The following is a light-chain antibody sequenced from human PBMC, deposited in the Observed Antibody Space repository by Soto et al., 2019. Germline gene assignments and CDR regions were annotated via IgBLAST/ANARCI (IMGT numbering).Light chain of an antibody. CDR3: QSYDSSLSGSYV. CDR1: SSNIGAGYD. Sequence: QSVLTQTPSVSGAPGQRVTISCTGSSSNIGAGYDVHWYQQLPGTAPKLLIYGNSNRPSGVPDRFSGSKSGTSASLAITGLQAEDEADYYCQSYDSSLSGSYVFGTGTQLTVL. J-gene: IGLJ1*01. CDR2: GNS. V-gene: IGLV1-40*01.